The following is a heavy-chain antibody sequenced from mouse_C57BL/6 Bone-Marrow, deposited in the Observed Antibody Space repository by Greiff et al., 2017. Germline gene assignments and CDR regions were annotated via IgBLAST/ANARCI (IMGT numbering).Heavy chain of an antibody. CDR2: INPYNGGT. V-gene: IGHV1-19*01. CDR1: GYTFTDYY. J-gene: IGHJ2*01. Sequence: VQLQQSGPVLVKPGASVKMSCKASGYTFTDYYMNWVKQSHGKSLEWIGVINPYNGGTSYNQKFKGKATLTVDKSSSTAYMELNSLTSEDSAVYYCARGGYYFDYGGQGTTLTVSS. CDR3: ARGGYYFDY.